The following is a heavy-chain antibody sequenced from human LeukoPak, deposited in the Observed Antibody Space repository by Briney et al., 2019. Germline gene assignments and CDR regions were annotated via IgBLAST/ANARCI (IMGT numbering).Heavy chain of an antibody. CDR2: INHSGST. D-gene: IGHD2-2*01. CDR1: GGSFSGYY. J-gene: IGHJ6*03. V-gene: IGHV4-34*01. Sequence: SETLSLTCAVYGGSFSGYYWSWIRQPPGKGLEWIGEINHSGSTNYNPSLKSRVTISVDTSKNQFSLKLSSVTAADTAVYYCARVGRCSSTSCYAKAKYSNYDSKYYYYYYYMDVWGKGTTVTVSS. CDR3: ARVGRCSSTSCYAKAKYSNYDSKYYYYYYYMDV.